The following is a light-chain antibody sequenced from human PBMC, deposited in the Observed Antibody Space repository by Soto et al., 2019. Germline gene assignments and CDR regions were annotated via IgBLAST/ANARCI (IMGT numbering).Light chain of an antibody. CDR3: RRYSASSPCT. V-gene: IGKV1-5*03. Sequence: DIQMTPSPATLPASVGDRVTITCRASQSVANWLAWFQQKPGKAHKVLIHRASSLDSGVPTRFSGSGWGTEFTLTITSLQPDAFDTYYCRRYSASSPCTFGQGTKVEIK. CDR2: RAS. CDR1: QSVANW. J-gene: IGKJ1*01.